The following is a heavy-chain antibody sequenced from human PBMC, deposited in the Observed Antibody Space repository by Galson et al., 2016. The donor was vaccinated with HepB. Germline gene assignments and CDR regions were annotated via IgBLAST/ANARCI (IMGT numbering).Heavy chain of an antibody. CDR1: GFFVSNNY. Sequence: SLRLSCAASGFFVSNNYMSWVRQSPGKGLEWVSVIHSAGSTYYADSVKGRFTISRDNSKNILYLQMNSLRAEDTAVYYCARSRSWPQLHWFDPWGQGTLVTASP. CDR3: ARSRSWPQLHWFDP. V-gene: IGHV3-53*01. D-gene: IGHD6-13*01. J-gene: IGHJ5*02. CDR2: IHSAGST.